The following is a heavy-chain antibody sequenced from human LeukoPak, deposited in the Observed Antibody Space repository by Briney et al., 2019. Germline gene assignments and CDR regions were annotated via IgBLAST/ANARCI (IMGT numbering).Heavy chain of an antibody. V-gene: IGHV3-30*02. CDR1: GFTFNSYG. CDR3: AKVGGDPYSFTY. CDR2: IRYDGSNK. D-gene: IGHD3-16*01. Sequence: PGGSLRLSCAASGFTFNSYGMHWVRQAPGKGLEWVAFIRYDGSNKYYADSVKGRFTISRDNSKNTLYLQMNSLRAEDTAVYYCAKVGGDPYSFTYWGQGTLVTVSS. J-gene: IGHJ4*02.